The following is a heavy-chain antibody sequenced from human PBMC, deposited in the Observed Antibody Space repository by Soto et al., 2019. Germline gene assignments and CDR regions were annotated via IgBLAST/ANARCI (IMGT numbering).Heavy chain of an antibody. V-gene: IGHV1-46*01. CDR3: ARGPATAPDAY. J-gene: IGHJ4*02. CDR1: GYIFASYY. D-gene: IGHD2-2*01. CDR2: INPSGGTT. Sequence: ASVKVSCKTSGYIFASYYRHWVRQAPGQGLEWMGIINPSGGTTTYAQKFQGRVTMTRDTSTSTVYMELSSLRSEDTAVYYCARGPATAPDAYWGLGTLLTVSS.